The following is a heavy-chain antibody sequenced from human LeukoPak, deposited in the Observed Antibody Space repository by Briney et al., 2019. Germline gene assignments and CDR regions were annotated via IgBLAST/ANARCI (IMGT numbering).Heavy chain of an antibody. CDR1: GFTFSNYA. CDR2: INDNGSTR. Sequence: PGGSLRLSCGASGFTFSNYAMSWVRQAPGKGLEWVSGINDNGSTRFYAASVKGRFTSSRDNPKNTLYLQMNGLRAEDTAVYYCAKDMQTWPRFPDYWGQGTLVTVSS. D-gene: IGHD5-12*01. V-gene: IGHV3-23*01. J-gene: IGHJ4*02. CDR3: AKDMQTWPRFPDY.